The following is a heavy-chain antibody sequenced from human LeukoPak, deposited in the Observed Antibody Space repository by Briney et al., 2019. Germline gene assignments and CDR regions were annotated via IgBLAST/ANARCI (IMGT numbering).Heavy chain of an antibody. V-gene: IGHV3-30-3*01. J-gene: IGHJ6*02. CDR1: GFTFSSYA. CDR3: AREIRPGGYYYYGMDV. Sequence: PGGSLRLSCAASGFTFSSYAMHWVRQAPGKGLEWVAVISYDGSNKYYADSVKGRFTISRDNSKNTLYLQMNSLRAEDTAVYYCAREIRPGGYYYYGMDVWGQGTTVTVSS. D-gene: IGHD3-10*01. CDR2: ISYDGSNK.